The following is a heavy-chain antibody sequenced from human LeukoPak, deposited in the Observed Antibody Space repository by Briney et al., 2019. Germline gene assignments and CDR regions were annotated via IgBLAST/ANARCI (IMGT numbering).Heavy chain of an antibody. CDR2: ICGSDGRT. CDR3: AKDSSSYDWGYMDV. D-gene: IGHD3-22*01. CDR1: GFTFSTYA. V-gene: IGHV3-23*01. Sequence: GGSLRLSCAASGFTFSTYAMSWVRQAPGKGLEWVSPICGSDGRTRYADSVKGRFTISRDNSKNTLYLEMNSLRAEDTAVYYCAKDSSSYDWGYMDVWGKGTTVTISS. J-gene: IGHJ6*03.